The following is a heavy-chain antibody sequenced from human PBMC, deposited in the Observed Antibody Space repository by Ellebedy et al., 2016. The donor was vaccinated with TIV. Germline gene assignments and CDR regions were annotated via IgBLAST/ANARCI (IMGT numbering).Heavy chain of an antibody. J-gene: IGHJ4*02. Sequence: AASVKVSCKASGGTFNGFAINWVRQAPGQGLEWMGGIIPLFDATNYAQKFQGRVTITADESTSTAYMELSSLRSEDTAVYYCARDLGDQEMEKLYFDYWGQGTLVTVSS. V-gene: IGHV1-69*13. CDR1: GGTFNGFA. D-gene: IGHD5-24*01. CDR2: IIPLFDAT. CDR3: ARDLGDQEMEKLYFDY.